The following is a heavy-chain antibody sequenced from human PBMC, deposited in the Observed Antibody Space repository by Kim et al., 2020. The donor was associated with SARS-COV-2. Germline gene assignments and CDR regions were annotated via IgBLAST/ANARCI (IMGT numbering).Heavy chain of an antibody. D-gene: IGHD5-18*01. Sequence: GGSLRLSCATSGFTFSSYAMYWVRQAPGKGLEWVAIIWYDGSNKYYADSVKGRFTISRDNSENTLYLQMDSLRVGDTAVYYCARGPGYSYGYYFDSWGQGALVTVSS. V-gene: IGHV3-33*07. J-gene: IGHJ4*02. CDR3: ARGPGYSYGYYFDS. CDR2: IWYDGSNK. CDR1: GFTFSSYA.